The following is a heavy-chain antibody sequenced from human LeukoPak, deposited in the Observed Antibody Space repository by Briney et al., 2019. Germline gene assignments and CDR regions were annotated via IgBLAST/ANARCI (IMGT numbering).Heavy chain of an antibody. CDR3: ARRTIPSSAFDI. V-gene: IGHV3-7*01. CDR1: GFTFSAYW. Sequence: GGSLRLSCAASGFTFSAYWMSWVRQAPGKGLEWVANIIQDGSEKYYVDSVKGRFTISRDNAKNSLFLQMNSLRAEDTAVYYCARRTIPSSAFDIWGQGTMVTVCS. D-gene: IGHD4/OR15-4a*01. CDR2: IIQDGSEK. J-gene: IGHJ3*02.